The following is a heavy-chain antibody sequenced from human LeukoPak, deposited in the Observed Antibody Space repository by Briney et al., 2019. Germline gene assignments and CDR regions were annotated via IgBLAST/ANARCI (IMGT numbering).Heavy chain of an antibody. D-gene: IGHD6-19*01. V-gene: IGHV4-34*01. CDR2: INHSGST. CDR1: GGSFSGYY. J-gene: IGHJ4*02. CDR3: ARAGSSGKILDY. Sequence: SETLSLTCAVYGGSFSGYYWSWIRQPPGKGLEWIGEINHSGSTNYNPSLKSRVTISVDTSKNQFSLKLSSVTAADTAVYYCARAGSSGKILDYWGQGTLVTVSS.